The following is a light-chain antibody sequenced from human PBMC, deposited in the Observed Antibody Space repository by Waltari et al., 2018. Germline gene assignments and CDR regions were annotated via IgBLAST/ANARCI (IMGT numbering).Light chain of an antibody. CDR2: MGS. J-gene: IGKJ1*01. CDR3: MQPLETPWT. CDR1: QPLLHVDGYNY. Sequence: DIVMTQSPLSLPVTPGEPASISCRSSQPLLHVDGYNYLDWYLQKPGQSPQLLIYMGSNRAAGVPDRFSGSGSGTDFTLKISRVEAEDVGVYYCMQPLETPWTFGQGTKVEIK. V-gene: IGKV2-28*01.